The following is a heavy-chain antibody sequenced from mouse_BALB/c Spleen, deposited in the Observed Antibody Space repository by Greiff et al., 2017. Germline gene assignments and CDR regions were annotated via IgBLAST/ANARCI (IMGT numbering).Heavy chain of an antibody. D-gene: IGHD2-3*01. CDR2: IWGGGST. V-gene: IGHV2-6-5*01. Sequence: VQLQQSGPGLVAPSQSLSITCTVSGFSLTDYGVSWIRQPPGKGLEWLGVIWGGGSTYYNSALKSRLSISKDNSKSQVFLKMNSLQTDDTAMYYCAKEGDDGYYAMDYWGQGTSVTVSS. J-gene: IGHJ4*01. CDR3: AKEGDDGYYAMDY. CDR1: GFSLTDYG.